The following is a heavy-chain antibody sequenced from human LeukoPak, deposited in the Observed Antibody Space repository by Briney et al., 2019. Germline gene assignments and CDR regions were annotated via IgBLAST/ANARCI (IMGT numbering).Heavy chain of an antibody. CDR3: ASGGLGIGYYFDY. CDR1: GYTFTSYA. J-gene: IGHJ4*02. V-gene: IGHV1-3*01. Sequence: ASVKVSCKASGYTFTSYAMHWVRQAPGQRLEWMGWINASNGNTKYSQKFLGRVTITRDTSASTAYMELSSLRSEDTAVYYCASGGLGIGYYFDYWGQGTLVTVSS. D-gene: IGHD7-27*01. CDR2: INASNGNT.